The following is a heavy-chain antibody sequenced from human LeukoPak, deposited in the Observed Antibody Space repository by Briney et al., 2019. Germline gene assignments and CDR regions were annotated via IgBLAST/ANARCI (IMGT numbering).Heavy chain of an antibody. J-gene: IGHJ3*02. CDR2: IYTSGST. V-gene: IGHV4-4*09. Sequence: MASETLSLTCTVSGGSISSYYWSWIRQPPGKGLEWIGYIYTSGSTNYNPSLKSRVTISVGTSKNQFSLKLSSVTAADTAVYYCARAGYSNFAFDIWGQGTMVTVSS. D-gene: IGHD4-11*01. CDR1: GGSISSYY. CDR3: ARAGYSNFAFDI.